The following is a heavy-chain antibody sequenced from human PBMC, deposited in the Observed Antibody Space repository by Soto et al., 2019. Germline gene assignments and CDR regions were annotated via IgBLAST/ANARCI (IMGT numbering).Heavy chain of an antibody. CDR2: ISDDGTNK. V-gene: IGHV3-30-3*01. CDR1: GFTFSSYA. J-gene: IGHJ4*02. D-gene: IGHD4-17*01. Sequence: QVQLEESGGGVVQPGRSLRLSCKGSGFTFSSYAIQWVRQAPGKGLEGVAAISDDGTNKHTADSVKGRFTISRDNSRNTVYLQVNSLRVEDTAVYYCVRRLTTTVTAMGYWGQGTPVTVSS. CDR3: VRRLTTTVTAMGY.